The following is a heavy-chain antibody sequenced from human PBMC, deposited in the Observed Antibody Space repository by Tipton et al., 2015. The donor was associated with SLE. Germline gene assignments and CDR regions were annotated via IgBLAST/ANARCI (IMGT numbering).Heavy chain of an antibody. J-gene: IGHJ4*02. CDR3: ARFHIVVDYYYASPRNLFDY. D-gene: IGHD3-22*01. Sequence: QLVQSGAEVKEPGASVKVSCKASGYTFTSYYMHWVRQAPGQGLEWMGMLNPGGGSTTYAQKFPGRVTMTRDTSTSTLYMGLSSLRSEDTAVYYCARFHIVVDYYYASPRNLFDYWGQGTLVTVSS. CDR1: GYTFTSYY. V-gene: IGHV1-46*01. CDR2: LNPGGGST.